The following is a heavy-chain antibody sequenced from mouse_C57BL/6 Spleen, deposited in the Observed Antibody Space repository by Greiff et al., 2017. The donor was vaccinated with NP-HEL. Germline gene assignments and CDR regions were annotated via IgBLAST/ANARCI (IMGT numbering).Heavy chain of an antibody. D-gene: IGHD2-4*01. CDR1: GYTFTSYW. Sequence: QVQLQQSGAELVKPGASVKLSCKASGYTFTSYWMHWVKQRPGQGLEWIGMIHPNSGSTNYNEKFKSKATLTVDKSSSTAYMQLSSLTSEDSAVYYCARGTYDYDGAMDYWGQGTSVTVSS. V-gene: IGHV1-64*01. CDR2: IHPNSGST. J-gene: IGHJ4*01. CDR3: ARGTYDYDGAMDY.